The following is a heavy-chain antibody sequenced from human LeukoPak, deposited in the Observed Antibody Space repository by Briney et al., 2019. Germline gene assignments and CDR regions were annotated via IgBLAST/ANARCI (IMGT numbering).Heavy chain of an antibody. Sequence: RTSETLSLTCTVSGYSISSGYYWAWIRQPPGKGLEWIGSIFHTGSTYHNPSLKSRVTISVDTSKNQFSLKLNSVTAADTAVYYCAGDHSSSSEDYWGQGTLVTVSS. V-gene: IGHV4-38-2*02. CDR1: GYSISSGYY. J-gene: IGHJ4*02. D-gene: IGHD6-13*01. CDR3: AGDHSSSSEDY. CDR2: IFHTGST.